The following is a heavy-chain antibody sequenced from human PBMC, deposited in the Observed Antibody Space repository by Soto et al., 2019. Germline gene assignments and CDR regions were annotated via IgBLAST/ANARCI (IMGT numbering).Heavy chain of an antibody. CDR2: ISYDGSNK. D-gene: IGHD6-19*01. CDR3: AIAFSSGWLSGVAGVYCEY. J-gene: IGHJ4*02. CDR1: GFTFSSYS. Sequence: PGGSLRLSCAASGFTFSSYSMNWVRQAPGKGLEWVAVISYDGSNKYYADSVKGRFTISRDNSKNTLYLQMNSMRAEDTTVYYYAIAFSSGWLSGVAGVYCEYWDKGTLVTVSS. V-gene: IGHV3-30*03.